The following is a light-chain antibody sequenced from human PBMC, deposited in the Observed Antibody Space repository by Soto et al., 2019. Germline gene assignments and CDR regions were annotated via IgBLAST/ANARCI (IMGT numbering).Light chain of an antibody. J-gene: IGKJ5*01. Sequence: EIPLTQSPGTLSLSPGESATLLCRASQFVSSGALAWYQQNPGQAPRLLIYGASNRATGIPGRFSASGSGTDLTLTITPLGPEDSAVYFCQQYDNSPITFGEGTRLDI. CDR2: GAS. CDR3: QQYDNSPIT. V-gene: IGKV3-20*01. CDR1: QFVSSGA.